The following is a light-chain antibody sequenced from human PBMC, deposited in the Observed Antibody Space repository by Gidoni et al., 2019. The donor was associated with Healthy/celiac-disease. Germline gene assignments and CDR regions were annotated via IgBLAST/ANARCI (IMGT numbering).Light chain of an antibody. J-gene: IGLJ1*01. CDR1: SSDVGGYNY. CDR3: SSYTSSSTPLV. Sequence: QSALPQPASVSGSPGQSITISCTGTSSDVGGYNYVSWYQQHPGKAPKLMIYDVSNRPSGVSNRFSGSKSGNTASLTISVLQAEDEADYYCSSYTSSSTPLVFGTGTKVTVL. V-gene: IGLV2-14*01. CDR2: DVS.